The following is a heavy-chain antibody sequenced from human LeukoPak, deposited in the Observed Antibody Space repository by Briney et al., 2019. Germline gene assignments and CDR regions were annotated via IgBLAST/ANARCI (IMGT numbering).Heavy chain of an antibody. Sequence: GGSLRLSCAASGFTFSSSWMNWVRQAPGKGLEWVAMIKEDGSVKLHPDSVKGRFTISRDNAGNSLYLQMNSLRAEDTAVYYCARDSGWFKADYWGQGTLVTVSS. CDR1: GFTFSSSW. CDR3: ARDSGWFKADY. D-gene: IGHD6-19*01. V-gene: IGHV3-7*01. CDR2: IKEDGSVK. J-gene: IGHJ4*02.